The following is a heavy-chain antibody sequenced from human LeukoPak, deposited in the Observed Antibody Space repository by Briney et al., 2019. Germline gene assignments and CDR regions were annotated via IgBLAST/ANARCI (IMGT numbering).Heavy chain of an antibody. Sequence: GGSLRLSCAASGFSFDNYAMSWVRQTPGKGLEWVSAIGGSGSDTSYTDSVKGRFTISRDNSRSTLYLQMNSLRAEDTAVYHCAKTLRDLEWLTGELDVWGQGTAVTVSS. CDR3: AKTLRDLEWLTGELDV. CDR1: GFSFDNYA. D-gene: IGHD3-3*01. V-gene: IGHV3-23*01. CDR2: IGGSGSDT. J-gene: IGHJ6*02.